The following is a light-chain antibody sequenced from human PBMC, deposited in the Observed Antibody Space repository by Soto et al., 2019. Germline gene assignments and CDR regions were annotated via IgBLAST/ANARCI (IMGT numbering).Light chain of an antibody. J-gene: IGKJ3*01. CDR2: GAS. CDR1: QSVSSSY. V-gene: IGKV3-20*01. CDR3: HQYDSSPLT. Sequence: EIVLTQSPCTLSLSPGERATLSCRASQSVSSSYLAWYQQKPGQAPRLLIYGASSKATGIPDRFSGSGSGTDFTLTISSLEPEDFATYYCHQYDSSPLTFGPGTKVDIK.